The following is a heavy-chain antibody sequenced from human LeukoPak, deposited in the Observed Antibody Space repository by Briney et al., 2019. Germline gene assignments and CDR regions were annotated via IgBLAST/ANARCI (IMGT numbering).Heavy chain of an antibody. V-gene: IGHV4-61*05. CDR2: IYYSGST. CDR3: ARALQPGVYAFDI. D-gene: IGHD6-13*01. J-gene: IGHJ3*02. Sequence: TTSETLSLTCTVSGGSISSSDYYWGWIRQPPGKGLEWIGYIYYSGSTNYNPSLKSRVTISVDTSKNQFSLKLSSVTAADTAVYYCARALQPGVYAFDIWGQGTMVTVSS. CDR1: GGSISSSDYY.